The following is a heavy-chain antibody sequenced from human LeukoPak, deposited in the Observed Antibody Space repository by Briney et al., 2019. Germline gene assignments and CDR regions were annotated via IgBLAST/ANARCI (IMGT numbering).Heavy chain of an antibody. Sequence: SETLSPTCTVSGGSISSYYWSWIRQPPGKGLEWIGYIYYSGSTNYNPSLKSRVTISVDTSKNQFSLKLSSVTAADTAVYYCAREVTMIVVAKGAFDIWGQGTMVTVSS. V-gene: IGHV4-59*01. CDR2: IYYSGST. J-gene: IGHJ3*02. D-gene: IGHD3-22*01. CDR1: GGSISSYY. CDR3: AREVTMIVVAKGAFDI.